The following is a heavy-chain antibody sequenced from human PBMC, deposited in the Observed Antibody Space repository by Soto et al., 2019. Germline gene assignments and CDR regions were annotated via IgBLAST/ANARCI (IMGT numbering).Heavy chain of an antibody. D-gene: IGHD2-2*01. J-gene: IGHJ6*02. V-gene: IGHV4-61*01. CDR2: IYYSGST. Sequence: SETLSLTCTVSGGSVSSGSYYWSWIRQPPGKGLEWIGYIYYSGSTNYNPSLKSRVTISVDTSKNQFSLKLSSVTAAGTAVYYCARDAAAINYYYYGMDVWGQGTTVTVSS. CDR1: GGSVSSGSYY. CDR3: ARDAAAINYYYYGMDV.